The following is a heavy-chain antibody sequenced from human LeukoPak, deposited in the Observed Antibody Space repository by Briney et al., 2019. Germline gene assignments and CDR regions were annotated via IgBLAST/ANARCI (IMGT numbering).Heavy chain of an antibody. CDR3: ARPLRYGPMDV. CDR1: GFTVSSNY. V-gene: IGHV3-21*01. CDR2: ISSSSSYI. J-gene: IGHJ6*03. Sequence: GGSLRLSCAASGFTVSSNYMSWVRQAPGKGLEWVSSISSSSSYIYYADSVKGRFTISRDNAKNSLYLQMNSLRAEDTAVYYCARPLRYGPMDVWGKGTTVTVSS. D-gene: IGHD3-9*01.